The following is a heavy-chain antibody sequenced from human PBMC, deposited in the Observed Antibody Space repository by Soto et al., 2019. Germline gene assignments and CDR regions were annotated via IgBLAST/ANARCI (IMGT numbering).Heavy chain of an antibody. CDR2: ISSSSSYT. D-gene: IGHD2-2*01. CDR1: GFTFSDYY. CDR3: ARGQWDVVVPAAIPFDYYYGMDV. Sequence: PGGSLRLSCAASGFTFSDYYMSWIRQAPGKGLEWVSYISSSSSYTNYADSVKGRFTISRDNAKNSLYLQMNSLRAEDTAVYYCARGQWDVVVPAAIPFDYYYGMDVWGQGTTVTVSS. V-gene: IGHV3-11*06. J-gene: IGHJ6*02.